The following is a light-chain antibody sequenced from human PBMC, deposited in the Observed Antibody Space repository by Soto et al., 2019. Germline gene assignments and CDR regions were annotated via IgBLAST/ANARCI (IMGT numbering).Light chain of an antibody. Sequence: EIVMTQSPATLSVSPGERATLSCRASQSVSSNLAWYQQKPGQAPRLLIYGASTRATGIPARFSGSGSGTEFTLTISSLQYEDFAVYYCQQYNNWLWTFGQGKKVEI. V-gene: IGKV3-15*01. CDR2: GAS. CDR1: QSVSSN. CDR3: QQYNNWLWT. J-gene: IGKJ1*01.